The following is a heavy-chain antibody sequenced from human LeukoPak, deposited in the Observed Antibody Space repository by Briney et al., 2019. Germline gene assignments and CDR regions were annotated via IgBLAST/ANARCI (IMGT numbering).Heavy chain of an antibody. V-gene: IGHV4-4*07. J-gene: IGHJ4*02. D-gene: IGHD7-27*01. Sequence: SETLSLTCTVSGGSIGTYYWSWIRQPAGKGLEWIGRIFTTGGANYNPSLKSPGTLSLDTSKNLFSLKLNSVTAADTAVYYCVRDGPSWGLLWGQGALVTVSS. CDR3: VRDGPSWGLL. CDR1: GGSIGTYY. CDR2: IFTTGGA.